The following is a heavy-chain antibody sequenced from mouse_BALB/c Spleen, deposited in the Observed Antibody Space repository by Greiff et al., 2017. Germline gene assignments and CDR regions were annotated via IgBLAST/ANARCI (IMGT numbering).Heavy chain of an antibody. CDR1: GFTFSSYA. Sequence: EVQVVESGGGLVKPGGSLKLSCAASGFTFSSYAMSWVRQTPEKRLEWVATISSGGSYTYYPDSVKGRFTISRDNAKNTLYLQMSSLRSEDTAMYYCARDPFDYWGQGTTLTVSS. CDR2: ISSGGSYT. J-gene: IGHJ2*01. V-gene: IGHV5-9-3*01. CDR3: ARDPFDY.